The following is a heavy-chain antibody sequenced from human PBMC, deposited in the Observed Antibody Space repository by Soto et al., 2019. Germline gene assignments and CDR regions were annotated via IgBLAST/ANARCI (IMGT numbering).Heavy chain of an antibody. J-gene: IGHJ2*01. CDR2: INSGNGDT. V-gene: IGHV1-3*04. CDR1: GYSFTRYV. Sequence: QVQLVQSGAEVKKPGASVKISCQASGYSFTRYVIHWLRQAPGQSFERMGWINSGNGDTKFSPKFQERVTITRDTAATTVYMELSSLSSEDTAVYYCAREYGYYYSIGRLDYCYFDPWGRGTLVTVSS. D-gene: IGHD3-22*01. CDR3: AREYGYYYSIGRLDYCYFDP.